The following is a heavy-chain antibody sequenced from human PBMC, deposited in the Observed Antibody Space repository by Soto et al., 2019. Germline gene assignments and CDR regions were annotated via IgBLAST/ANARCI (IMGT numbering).Heavy chain of an antibody. CDR3: ARTKSPVRGVKLYYFDY. CDR1: GGSISSGGYY. Sequence: PSETLSLTCTVSGGSISSGGYYWSWIRQHPGKGLEWIGYIYYSGSTYYNPSLKSRVTISVDTSKNQFSLKLSSVTAADTAVYYRARTKSPVRGVKLYYFDYWGQGTLVTVSS. J-gene: IGHJ4*02. D-gene: IGHD3-10*01. CDR2: IYYSGST. V-gene: IGHV4-31*03.